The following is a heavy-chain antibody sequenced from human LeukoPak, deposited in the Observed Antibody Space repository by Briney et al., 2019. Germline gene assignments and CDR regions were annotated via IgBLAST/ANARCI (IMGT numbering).Heavy chain of an antibody. J-gene: IGHJ3*02. V-gene: IGHV3-23*01. CDR3: ARASSITRVDAFDI. CDR1: RFTFSSYA. D-gene: IGHD3-10*01. CDR2: ISGSGGST. Sequence: GGSLRLSCAASRFTFSSYAMSWVRQAPGEGLEWVSAISGSGGSTYYADSVKGRFTISRDNSKNTLYLQMNSLRAEDTAVYYCARASSITRVDAFDIWGQGTMVTVSS.